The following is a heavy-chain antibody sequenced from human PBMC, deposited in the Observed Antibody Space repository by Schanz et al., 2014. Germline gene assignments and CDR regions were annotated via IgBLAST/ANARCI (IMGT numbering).Heavy chain of an antibody. Sequence: EVHLLESGGGLVQPEGSLRLSCAASGFTFSNHALSWVRQAPGKGLEWVSGIGGSGDSTHYADSVKGRFIISRDNSKNTLYLQVNSLRAEDTAVYYCAKHVRSLTGNDYWGQGTLVNVSS. CDR2: IGGSGDST. V-gene: IGHV3-23*01. D-gene: IGHD3-9*01. CDR3: AKHVRSLTGNDY. CDR1: GFTFSNHA. J-gene: IGHJ4*02.